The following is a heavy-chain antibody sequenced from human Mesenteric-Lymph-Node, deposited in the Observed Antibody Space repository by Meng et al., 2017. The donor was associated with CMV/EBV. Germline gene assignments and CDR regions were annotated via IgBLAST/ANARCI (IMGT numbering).Heavy chain of an antibody. CDR1: GFTFNTYA. D-gene: IGHD2-2*01. Sequence: GESLKISCAASGFTFNTYAMHWVRQAPSKGLEWVAVISYDGSNKYYADSVKGRFTISRDNSKNTLYLQMNSLRAEDTAVYYCAKDPDSYIATLSTTFDSWGQGTLVTVSS. J-gene: IGHJ4*02. V-gene: IGHV3-30*04. CDR3: AKDPDSYIATLSTTFDS. CDR2: ISYDGSNK.